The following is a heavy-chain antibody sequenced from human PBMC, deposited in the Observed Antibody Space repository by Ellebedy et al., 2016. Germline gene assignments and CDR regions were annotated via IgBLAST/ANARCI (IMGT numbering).Heavy chain of an antibody. CDR1: GYSFTSYW. V-gene: IGHV5-51*01. Sequence: GESLKISCKGSGYSFTSYWIAWVRQMPGKGLEWMRIIHPRDSETRYSPSFQGQATISVAKSTNTAYLQLSSLRASDTAMYYCARRHDLLTGLYNWGQGTLVTVSS. CDR2: IHPRDSET. CDR3: ARRHDLLTGLYN. D-gene: IGHD3-9*01. J-gene: IGHJ4*02.